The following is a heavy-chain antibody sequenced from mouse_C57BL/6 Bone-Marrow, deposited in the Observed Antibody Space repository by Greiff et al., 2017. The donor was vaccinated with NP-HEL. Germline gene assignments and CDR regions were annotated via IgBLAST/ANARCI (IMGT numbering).Heavy chain of an antibody. Sequence: QVQLKQPGAELVRPGSSVKLSCKASGYTFTSYWMDWVKQRPGQGLEWIGNIYPSDSETHYNQKFKDKATLTVDKSSSTAYMQLSSLTSEDSAVYYCASPSYYSNYHWYFDVWGTGTTVTVSS. J-gene: IGHJ1*03. CDR3: ASPSYYSNYHWYFDV. CDR1: GYTFTSYW. CDR2: IYPSDSET. V-gene: IGHV1-61*01. D-gene: IGHD2-5*01.